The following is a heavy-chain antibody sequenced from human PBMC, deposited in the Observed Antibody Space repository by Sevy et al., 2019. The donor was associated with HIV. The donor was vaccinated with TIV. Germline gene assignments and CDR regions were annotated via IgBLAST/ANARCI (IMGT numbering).Heavy chain of an antibody. Sequence: GGSLRLSCAASGFTFSSYWMHWVRQAPGKGLVWVSRINSDGSSTGYADSVKGRFTISRDNAMNTLYLQMNSLRAEDTAVYYCARVASRPVEGYYYYGMDVWGQGTTVTVSS. CDR2: INSDGSST. CDR3: ARVASRPVEGYYYYGMDV. CDR1: GFTFSSYW. J-gene: IGHJ6*02. V-gene: IGHV3-74*01.